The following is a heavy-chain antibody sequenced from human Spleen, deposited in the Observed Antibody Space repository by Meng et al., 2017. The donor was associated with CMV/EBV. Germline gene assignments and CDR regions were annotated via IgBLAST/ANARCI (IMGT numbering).Heavy chain of an antibody. D-gene: IGHD1-1*01. CDR2: ISTYNGHK. CDR3: ARDRYNWDFDY. V-gene: IGHV1-18*01. Sequence: SCTASGYTFTNFGITWVCQAPGQGLQWMGWISTYNGHKKYAQRLQGRVTMTTDTSTSTAYMELRSLRSDDTAVYYCARDRYNWDFDYWGQGTLVTVSS. CDR1: GYTFTNFG. J-gene: IGHJ4*02.